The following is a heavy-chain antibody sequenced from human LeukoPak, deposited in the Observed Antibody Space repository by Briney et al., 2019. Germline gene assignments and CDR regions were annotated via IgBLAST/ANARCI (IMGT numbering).Heavy chain of an antibody. Sequence: SVKVSCKASEGTFSSYTISWVRQAPGQGLEWMGRIIPILGIANYAQKFQGRVTITADKSTSTAYMELSSLRSEDTAVYYCASERLGYYYMDVWGKGTTVTVSS. CDR2: IIPILGIA. J-gene: IGHJ6*03. D-gene: IGHD1-1*01. CDR3: ASERLGYYYMDV. V-gene: IGHV1-69*02. CDR1: EGTFSSYT.